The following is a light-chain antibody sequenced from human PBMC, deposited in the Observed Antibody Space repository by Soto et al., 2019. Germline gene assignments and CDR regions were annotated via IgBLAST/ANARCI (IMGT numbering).Light chain of an antibody. J-gene: IGKJ2*01. CDR2: GAS. CDR3: QQYNNWPPYT. V-gene: IGKV3-15*01. Sequence: EIVMTQSPATLSVSPGERATLSCRASQSVSSNLAWYQQKPGQDPRLLIYGASTRATGIPARFSGSRSGTEFTLTINSLQSEDFAVYYCQQYNNWPPYTFGQGTKLEIK. CDR1: QSVSSN.